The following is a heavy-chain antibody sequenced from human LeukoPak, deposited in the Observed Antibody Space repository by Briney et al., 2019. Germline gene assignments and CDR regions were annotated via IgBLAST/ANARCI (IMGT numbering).Heavy chain of an antibody. CDR2: IYHSGST. D-gene: IGHD2-15*01. CDR1: GGSMSSGSYS. Sequence: PSETLPLTCTVSGGSMSSGSYSWSWIRQPPGKGLEWIGYIYHSGSTYYNPSLKSRVTISVDRSKKQFSLRLSSVTAADTAVYYCARDPGSPRGYFDLWGRGTLVTVSS. V-gene: IGHV4-30-2*01. J-gene: IGHJ2*01. CDR3: ARDPGSPRGYFDL.